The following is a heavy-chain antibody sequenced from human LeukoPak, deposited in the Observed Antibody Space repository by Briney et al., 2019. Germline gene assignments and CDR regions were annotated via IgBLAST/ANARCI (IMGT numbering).Heavy chain of an antibody. CDR2: IYYSGTT. CDR1: GGSISSDY. J-gene: IGHJ4*02. CDR3: ARGVVVITPRD. V-gene: IGHV4-59*01. D-gene: IGHD3-22*01. Sequence: TSETLSLTCPVSGGSISSDYWSWVRQPPGKGLEWIGYIYYSGTTNYSPSLKGRVTISVGTSRNQFSLKLSSVTAADTAVYYCARGVVVITPRDWGQGTLVTVSS.